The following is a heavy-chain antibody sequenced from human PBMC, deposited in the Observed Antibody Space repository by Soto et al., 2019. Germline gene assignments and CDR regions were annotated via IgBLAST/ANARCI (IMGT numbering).Heavy chain of an antibody. CDR1: GFTFSSYS. Sequence: GGSLRLSCAASGFTFSSYSMNWVRQAPGKGLEWVSSISSSSSYIYYADSVKGRFTISRDNAKNSLYLQMNSLRAEDTAVYYCAREGYSSGWLPFDYWGQGTLVTVSS. V-gene: IGHV3-21*01. J-gene: IGHJ4*02. CDR3: AREGYSSGWLPFDY. D-gene: IGHD6-19*01. CDR2: ISSSSSYI.